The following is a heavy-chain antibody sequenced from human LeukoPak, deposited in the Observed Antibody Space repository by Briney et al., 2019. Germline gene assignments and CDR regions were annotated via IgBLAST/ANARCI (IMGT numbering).Heavy chain of an antibody. CDR1: GFTFNTYT. V-gene: IGHV3-48*01. Sequence: GGSLRLSCAASGFTFNTYTMNWVRQAPGKGLEWVSYISGSSGIIDYADSVRGRFTISRDNAKNSLCLQMNSLRAEDTAVYYCARGSTYYESSGRVPFDYWGQGTLVTVSS. D-gene: IGHD3-22*01. CDR2: ISGSSGII. CDR3: ARGSTYYESSGRVPFDY. J-gene: IGHJ4*02.